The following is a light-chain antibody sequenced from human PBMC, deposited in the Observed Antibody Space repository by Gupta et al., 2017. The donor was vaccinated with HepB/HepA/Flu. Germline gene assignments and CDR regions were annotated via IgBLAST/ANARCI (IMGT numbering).Light chain of an antibody. J-gene: IGLJ2*01. V-gene: IGLV1-40*01. CDR1: SSNIGAGYD. CDR3: QSYDSSLSVV. CDR2: GNF. Sequence: QSVLTQPPSVSGAPGQKVTISCTGSSSNIGAGYDVHWYQQLPGTAPKLLIYGNFKRPSGVPDRFSGSNSGTSASLAITGLQAEDEADYYCQSYDSSLSVVFGGGTKLTVL.